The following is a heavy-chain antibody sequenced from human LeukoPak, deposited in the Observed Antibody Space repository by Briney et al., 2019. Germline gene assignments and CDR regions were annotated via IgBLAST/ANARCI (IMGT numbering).Heavy chain of an antibody. D-gene: IGHD2-2*01. V-gene: IGHV1-69*04. CDR1: GGTFFSYA. CDR2: IIPILGIT. Sequence: SVTVSCTASGGTFFSYAISWVRQAPGQGLEWMGRIIPILGITNNAQKFQGRVTITADKSTGTAYLELSSLRSEDTAVYYCASHCDSASCPFDSWGRGALVTVSS. CDR3: ASHCDSASCPFDS. J-gene: IGHJ4*02.